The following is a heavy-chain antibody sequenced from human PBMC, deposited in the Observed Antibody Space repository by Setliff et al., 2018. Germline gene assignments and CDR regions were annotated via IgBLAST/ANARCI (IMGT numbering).Heavy chain of an antibody. Sequence: PGGSLRLSCAASGFTFSSYAITWVRQAPGKGLEWVSMISGSAQTTYYADSVKGRFTISRDTSTNTLYLQMSSLRADDTALYYCARGDSSGWYVYWGQGTLVTVSS. J-gene: IGHJ4*02. V-gene: IGHV3-23*01. CDR1: GFTFSSYA. D-gene: IGHD6-19*01. CDR2: ISGSAQTT. CDR3: ARGDSSGWYVY.